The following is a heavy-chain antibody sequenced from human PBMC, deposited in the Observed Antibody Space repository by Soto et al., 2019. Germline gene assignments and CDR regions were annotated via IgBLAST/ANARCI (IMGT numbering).Heavy chain of an antibody. D-gene: IGHD6-25*01. V-gene: IGHV3-23*01. J-gene: IGHJ4*02. CDR1: GFTFENYA. CDR3: AKGSASGSPYYFDC. Sequence: EVQVLESGGGLVQPGGSLGLSCAASGFTFENYAMGWVRRAPGKGLEWVSAFSGAGTSTWSTDPVKGRFIISRDNSRTTLYLQMNSLRAEDTAVYYCAKGSASGSPYYFDCWGQGTLVTVSS. CDR2: FSGAGTST.